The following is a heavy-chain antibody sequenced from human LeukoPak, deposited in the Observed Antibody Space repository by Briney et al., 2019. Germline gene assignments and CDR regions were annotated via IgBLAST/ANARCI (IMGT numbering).Heavy chain of an antibody. D-gene: IGHD3-10*01. Sequence: GGSLRLSCAASRFTFSNYAMTWVRQAPGKGLEWVSRIRRSVGGTHYADSGKGWFTIATDTSKNTIYLQMNSDIATDTSTYVCAKGDYYDFDYWGQRTLVTVSS. CDR2: IRRSVGGT. CDR1: RFTFSNYA. J-gene: IGHJ4*02. V-gene: IGHV3-23*01. CDR3: AKGDYYDFDY.